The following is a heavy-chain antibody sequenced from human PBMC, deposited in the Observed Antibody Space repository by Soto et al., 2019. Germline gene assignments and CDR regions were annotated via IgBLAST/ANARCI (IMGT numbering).Heavy chain of an antibody. D-gene: IGHD1-1*01. Sequence: QVQLVQSGVEVKKPGSSVKVSCKASGGTLNSYAIDWVRQAPGQGLEWMGGTIPIFGNTYYAQRLQGRVKLTADESTRTAYMELSTLTSEDTAVYYCARGTVTGSEYNFYYYGMDVWGQGTTVIVSS. J-gene: IGHJ6*02. V-gene: IGHV1-69*12. CDR1: GGTLNSYA. CDR3: ARGTVTGSEYNFYYYGMDV. CDR2: TIPIFGNT.